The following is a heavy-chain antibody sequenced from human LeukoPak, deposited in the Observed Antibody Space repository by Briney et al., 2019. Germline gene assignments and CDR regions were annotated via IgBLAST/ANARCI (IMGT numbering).Heavy chain of an antibody. J-gene: IGHJ6*03. CDR2: IYYSGST. CDR3: ARADYMDV. V-gene: IGHV4-59*01. CDR1: GGSISSDY. Sequence: PSETLSVTCTVPGGSISSDYWSWIRQPPGKGLEWIGYIYYSGSTNYNPSLKSRVTISVDTSKNQFSLKLSSVTAADTAVYYCARADYMDVWGKGTTVSVSS.